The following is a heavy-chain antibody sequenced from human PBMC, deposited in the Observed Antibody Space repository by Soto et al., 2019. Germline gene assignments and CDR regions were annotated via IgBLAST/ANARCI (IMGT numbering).Heavy chain of an antibody. V-gene: IGHV4-59*01. CDR3: ARYKSNYYYGMDV. D-gene: IGHD1-20*01. J-gene: IGHJ6*02. CDR1: GGSISSYY. Sequence: SETLCLTCTVSGGSISSYYWSWIRQPPGKGLEWIGYIYYSGITNYNPSLKSRVTISVDTSKNQFSLKLSSVTAADPAVYYCARYKSNYYYGMDVWGQGTTVTVSS. CDR2: IYYSGIT.